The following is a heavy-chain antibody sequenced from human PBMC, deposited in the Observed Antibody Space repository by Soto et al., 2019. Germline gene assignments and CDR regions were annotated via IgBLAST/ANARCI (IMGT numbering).Heavy chain of an antibody. J-gene: IGHJ6*02. D-gene: IGHD4-17*01. CDR3: ARGGYGDPDYYYYGMDV. Sequence: PSETLSLTCAVYGGSFSGYYWSWIRQPPGKGLEWIGEINHSGSTNYNPSLKSRVTISVDTSKNQFSLKLSSVTAADTAVYYCARGGYGDPDYYYYGMDVWGQGTTVTVSS. V-gene: IGHV4-34*01. CDR2: INHSGST. CDR1: GGSFSGYY.